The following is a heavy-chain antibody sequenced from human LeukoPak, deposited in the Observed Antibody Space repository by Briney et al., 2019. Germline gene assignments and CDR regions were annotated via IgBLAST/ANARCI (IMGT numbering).Heavy chain of an antibody. D-gene: IGHD3-3*01. Sequence: KPSETLSLNCAVYGGSFSGYYWSWIRQPPGKGLEWIGEVNHSGSTNYNPSLKSRVSISVDTSKNQFSLRLNSVTAADTAVYYCARGRRGDFWSGYSLYYFDYWGQGTLVTVSS. CDR1: GGSFSGYY. CDR3: ARGRRGDFWSGYSLYYFDY. CDR2: VNHSGST. V-gene: IGHV4-34*01. J-gene: IGHJ4*02.